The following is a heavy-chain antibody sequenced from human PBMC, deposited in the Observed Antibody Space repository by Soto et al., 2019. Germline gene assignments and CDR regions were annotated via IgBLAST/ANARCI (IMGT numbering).Heavy chain of an antibody. CDR2: TYYRARGYN. CDR3: AGTTSPHWLYMDV. Sequence: QVQLQESGPGLVKPSQTLSVTCAISGDSVSGNSAAWNWIRLSPSRGLEWLARTYYRARGYNDYAVSMRSRITVNADTSKNQFSLQLTSVTPEDTAIYYCAGTTSPHWLYMDVWGRGTTVTVSS. CDR1: GDSVSGNSAA. D-gene: IGHD1-1*01. V-gene: IGHV6-1*01. J-gene: IGHJ6*03.